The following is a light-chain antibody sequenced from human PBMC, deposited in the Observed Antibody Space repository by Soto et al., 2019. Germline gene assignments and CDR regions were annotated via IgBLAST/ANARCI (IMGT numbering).Light chain of an antibody. CDR3: QQYNNWPQT. J-gene: IGKJ1*01. CDR2: GAS. V-gene: IGKV3-15*01. CDR1: QSVSSN. Sequence: EIVMTQSPAPLSVSPGERATLSCRASQSVSSNLAWYQQKPGQAPRLLIYGASTRATGIPARFSGSGSGTEFTLTISSLQSEDFAVYYCQQYNNWPQTFGQGTRWIS.